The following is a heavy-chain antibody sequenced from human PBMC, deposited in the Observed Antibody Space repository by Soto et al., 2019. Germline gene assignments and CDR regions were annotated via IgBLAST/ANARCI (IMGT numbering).Heavy chain of an antibody. J-gene: IGHJ4*02. Sequence: GGSRRRACAASAFTFNNYGMSWVRQAPGKGLEWVSGIGGSGRTTYYADSVKGRFTISRDNSNNTLFLQMNSLRAEDTAVYYCAKSRYSDSSGDFYDYWGQGTLVTVSS. V-gene: IGHV3-23*01. D-gene: IGHD3-22*01. CDR3: AKSRYSDSSGDFYDY. CDR1: AFTFNNYG. CDR2: IGGSGRTT.